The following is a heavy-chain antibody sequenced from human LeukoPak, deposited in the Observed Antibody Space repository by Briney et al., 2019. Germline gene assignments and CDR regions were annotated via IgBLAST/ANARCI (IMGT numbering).Heavy chain of an antibody. Sequence: GGSLRLSCGASGFTLSSYWMSWVRQAPGKGLEWVASINQDGSEEYYVDSVKGRFTISRDNAKNSLYLQMNSLRAEDTAVYYCARPYYYDSSGYFGYWGQGTLVTVSS. J-gene: IGHJ4*02. CDR2: INQDGSEE. CDR1: GFTLSSYW. D-gene: IGHD3-22*01. V-gene: IGHV3-7*04. CDR3: ARPYYYDSSGYFGY.